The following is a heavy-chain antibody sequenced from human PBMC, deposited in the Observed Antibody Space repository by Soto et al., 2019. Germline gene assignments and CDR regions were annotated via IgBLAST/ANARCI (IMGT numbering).Heavy chain of an antibody. CDR2: IYYSGST. J-gene: IGHJ6*02. Sequence: VQLQESGPGLVKPSETLSLTCTVSGGSISSYYWSWIRQPPGKGLEWIGYIYYSGSTNYNPSLKSRVTISVNTSKNQFALKLSSVTAADTAVYYCARRYSSSMDVWGQGTTVTVSS. CDR3: ARRYSSSMDV. CDR1: GGSISSYY. D-gene: IGHD6-13*01. V-gene: IGHV4-59*08.